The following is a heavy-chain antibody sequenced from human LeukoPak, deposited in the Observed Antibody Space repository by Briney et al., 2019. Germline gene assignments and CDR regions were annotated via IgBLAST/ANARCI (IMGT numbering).Heavy chain of an antibody. V-gene: IGHV1-46*01. CDR2: IYPRDGST. CDR3: ARDQEGFDY. Sequence: ASVKVSCKASGYTFTSNYIHWVRQAPGQGLEWMGMIYPRDGSTSYAQKFQGRVTVTRDTSTSTVHMKLSGLRSEDTAVYYCARDQEGFDYWGQGTLVTVSS. J-gene: IGHJ4*02. CDR1: GYTFTSNY.